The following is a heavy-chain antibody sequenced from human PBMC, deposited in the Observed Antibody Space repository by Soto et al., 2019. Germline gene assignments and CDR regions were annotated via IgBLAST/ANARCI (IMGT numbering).Heavy chain of an antibody. CDR1: GYMFITYG. Sequence: QIQLEQSGAEMKKPGASVKVSCKASGYMFITYGFNWVRQAPGQGLEWMGCMSTSNGDTKTAQKFRDRLTMTSEMSSDTVSMELPDLRSDVTAVYYCARARYFATVNRQWWDFDLWGRGTLVTVSS. V-gene: IGHV1-18*04. D-gene: IGHD2-15*01. CDR3: ARARYFATVNRQWWDFDL. CDR2: MSTSNGDT. J-gene: IGHJ2*01.